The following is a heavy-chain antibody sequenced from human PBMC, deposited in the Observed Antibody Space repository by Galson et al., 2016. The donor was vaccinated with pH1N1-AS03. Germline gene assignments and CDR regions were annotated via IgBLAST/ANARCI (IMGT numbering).Heavy chain of an antibody. V-gene: IGHV3-30*03. Sequence: SLRLSCAASGFTFGGYWMHWVRQGPGKGLEWVAFISYDGSEKYYADSVQGRVTISRDNSKNTVHLELNSLRGADTAVYYCVRSLAAAGNYWGQGTLVIVSS. D-gene: IGHD6-13*01. CDR1: GFTFGGYW. CDR2: ISYDGSEK. J-gene: IGHJ4*02. CDR3: VRSLAAAGNY.